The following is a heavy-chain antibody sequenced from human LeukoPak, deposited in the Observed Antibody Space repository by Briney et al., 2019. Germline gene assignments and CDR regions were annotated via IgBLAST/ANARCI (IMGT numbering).Heavy chain of an antibody. D-gene: IGHD3-3*01. CDR3: AKAVDFWSGYPSSPYDY. CDR1: GFTFSSYA. V-gene: IGHV3-23*01. J-gene: IGHJ4*02. CDR2: ISGNGVST. Sequence: PGGSLRLSCAASGFTFSSYAMTWVRQAPGKGLEWVSVISGNGVSTYYADSVKGRFTISRDNSKNTLYLQMNSLRAEDTAVYYCAKAVDFWSGYPSSPYDYWGQGTLVTVSS.